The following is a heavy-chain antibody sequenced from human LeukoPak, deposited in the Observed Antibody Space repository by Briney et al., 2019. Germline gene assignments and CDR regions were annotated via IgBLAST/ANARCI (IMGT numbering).Heavy chain of an antibody. CDR1: GFTFTSSA. J-gene: IGHJ4*02. CDR2: IVVGSGNT. V-gene: IGHV1-58*02. CDR3: AAGEAEEPFDY. Sequence: GASVKVSCKASGFTFTSSAMQWVRQARGRRLECIGWIVVGSGNTNYAQKFQERVTITWDMSTSTAYMELSSLRSEDTAVYYCAAGEAEEPFDYWGQGTLVTVSS. D-gene: IGHD1-14*01.